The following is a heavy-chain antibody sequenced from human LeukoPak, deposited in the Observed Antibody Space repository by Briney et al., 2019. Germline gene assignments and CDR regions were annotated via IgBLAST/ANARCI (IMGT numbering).Heavy chain of an antibody. V-gene: IGHV3-7*01. CDR3: ARDGQGLHY. J-gene: IGHJ4*02. CDR1: GFIFSDFW. Sequence: GGSLRLSCTASGFIFSDFWMSWVRQAPGEGLEWVANIRQDGGAKNFVDSVKGRFTISRDNAKNTLYLQMNSLRGEDTAVYYCARDGQGLHYWGQGALVTVSS. CDR2: IRQDGGAK. D-gene: IGHD4-11*01.